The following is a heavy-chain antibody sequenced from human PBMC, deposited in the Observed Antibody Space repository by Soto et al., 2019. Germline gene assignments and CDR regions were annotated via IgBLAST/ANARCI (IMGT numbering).Heavy chain of an antibody. CDR3: AREGARGMDV. V-gene: IGHV1-8*01. CDR1: GYTFTSYD. CDR2: MNPNSANT. Sequence: QVQLVQSGAEVKKPGASVKVSCKASGYTFTSYDINWVRQATGQGLEWMGWMNPNSANTGYAQKCQGRITMTRNTSKSTAYMELGSLRSEDTAVYDCAREGARGMDVWGQGTTVTVSS. J-gene: IGHJ6*02.